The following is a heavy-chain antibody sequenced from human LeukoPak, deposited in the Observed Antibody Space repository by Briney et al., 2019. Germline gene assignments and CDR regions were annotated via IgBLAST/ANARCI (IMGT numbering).Heavy chain of an antibody. D-gene: IGHD2-15*01. CDR3: AREVMVVAATTFWYFDL. J-gene: IGHJ2*01. CDR2: INSDGINT. CDR1: GFTFSNYW. V-gene: IGHV3-74*01. Sequence: GGSLRLSCAASGFTFSNYWMHWVRQAPGKGLVWVSRINSDGINTSYADSVKGRFTISRDNAKNSLYLQMNSLRADDTAVYYCAREVMVVAATTFWYFDLWGRGTLVTVSS.